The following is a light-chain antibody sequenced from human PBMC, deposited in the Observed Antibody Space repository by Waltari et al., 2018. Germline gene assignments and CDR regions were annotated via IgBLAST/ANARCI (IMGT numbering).Light chain of an antibody. V-gene: IGLV2-18*02. CDR3: SSYTTSSTFV. CDR1: SSDVGRYDR. CDR2: GVT. Sequence: QSPLTQPPSVSGSPGQSVTISCTGTSSDVGRYDRVSWYQQSPATAPKLLIYGVTSRPSVVPDRLSESKSGNTASLTISGIQAEDEWYYYCSSYTTSSTFVFGTGTEVTVL. J-gene: IGLJ1*01.